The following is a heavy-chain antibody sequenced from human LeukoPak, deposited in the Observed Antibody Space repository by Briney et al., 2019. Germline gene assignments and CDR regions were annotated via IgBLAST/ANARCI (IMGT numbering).Heavy chain of an antibody. D-gene: IGHD5-18*01. J-gene: IGHJ4*02. V-gene: IGHV4-59*01. CDR2: IYYSGST. CDR3: ARGAAMDHPVDY. Sequence: SETLSLTCAVYGGSFSGYYWSWIRQPPGKGLEWIGYIYYSGSTNYNPSLKSRVTISVDTSKNQFSLKLSSVTAADTAVYYCARGAAMDHPVDYWGQGTLVTVSS. CDR1: GGSFSGYY.